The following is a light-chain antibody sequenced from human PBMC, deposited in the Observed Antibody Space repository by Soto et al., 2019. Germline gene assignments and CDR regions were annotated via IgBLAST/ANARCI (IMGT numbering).Light chain of an antibody. CDR1: SSDIGRYNY. CDR2: EVA. V-gene: IGLV2-8*01. CDR3: SSYAGDNRLV. J-gene: IGLJ3*02. Sequence: SVLTRPPSASGSPGESVTISCTGTSSDIGRYNYVSWYQQHPGKAPKLIVFEVAQRPTGVPDRFSASKSGNTASLTVSGLQAEDEADYYCSSYAGDNRLVFGGGTQLTVL.